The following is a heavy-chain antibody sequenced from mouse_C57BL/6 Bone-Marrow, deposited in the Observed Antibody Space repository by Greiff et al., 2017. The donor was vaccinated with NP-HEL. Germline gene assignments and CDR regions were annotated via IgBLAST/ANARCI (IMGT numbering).Heavy chain of an antibody. CDR3: TREDPIYYYGSSYDYYAMDY. J-gene: IGHJ4*01. CDR2: ISSGGDYI. CDR1: GFTFSSYA. Sequence: DVHLMESGEGLVKPGGSLKLSCAASGFTFSSYAMSWVRQTPEKRLEWVAYISSGGDYIYYADTVKGRFTISRDNARNTLYLQMSSLKSEDTAMYYCTREDPIYYYGSSYDYYAMDYWGQGTSVTVSS. V-gene: IGHV5-9-1*02. D-gene: IGHD1-1*01.